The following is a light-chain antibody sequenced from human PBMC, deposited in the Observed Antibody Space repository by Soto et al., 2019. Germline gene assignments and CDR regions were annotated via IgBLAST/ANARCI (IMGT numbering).Light chain of an antibody. V-gene: IGLV1-47*01. J-gene: IGLJ3*02. CDR3: ASWDDSLSGRV. Sequence: QSVLTQPPSASGTPGQRVTISCSGSHSNIGGNFVYGHRQVSGTAPKLLIYRDNQRPSGVPDRFSGSKTGTSAFLVISGLQSEDDGEYYFASWDDSLSGRVFGRGTKLTVL. CDR2: RDN. CDR1: HSNIGGNF.